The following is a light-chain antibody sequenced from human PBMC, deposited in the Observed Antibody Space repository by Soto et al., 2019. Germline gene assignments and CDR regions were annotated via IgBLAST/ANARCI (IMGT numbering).Light chain of an antibody. CDR1: SSDVGAYNY. Sequence: QSALTQPPSASGSPGQSVTISCTGTSSDVGAYNYVSWYQQHAGKAPKLVIYEVTKRPSVVPDRFSGSKSANAASLTVSGLDEDEAADYCCSSFGSSSTCVFGGGTQLTVL. CDR3: SSFGSSSTCV. V-gene: IGLV2-8*01. CDR2: EVT. J-gene: IGLJ3*02.